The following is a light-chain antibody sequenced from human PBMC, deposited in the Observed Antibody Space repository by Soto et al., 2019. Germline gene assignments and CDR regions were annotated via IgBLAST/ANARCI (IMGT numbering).Light chain of an antibody. J-gene: IGKJ1*01. V-gene: IGKV3-20*01. CDR2: GAS. CDR1: QSVSIY. Sequence: EIVLTQSPATLSLSPGERATLSCRVSQSVSIYLAWYQQKPGQAPRLLISGASSRATGIPDRFSGSGSGTDFTLTISRLEPEDFALYYCQHYVGGSTITFGQGTKVDIK. CDR3: QHYVGGSTIT.